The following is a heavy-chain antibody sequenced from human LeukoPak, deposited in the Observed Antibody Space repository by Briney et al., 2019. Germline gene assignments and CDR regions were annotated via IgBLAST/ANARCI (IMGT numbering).Heavy chain of an antibody. CDR2: MFSGGGT. CDR3: ARDPSPYYSDYGH. D-gene: IGHD4-11*01. Sequence: PGGSLRLSCAASGVTFSASYMSWVRQAPGKGLEWVSIMFSGGGTDYADSVKGRFIISRDTSKNTVYLQLNSLRAEDTAVYYCARDPSPYYSDYGHWGQGTLVTVSS. J-gene: IGHJ4*02. V-gene: IGHV3-66*01. CDR1: GVTFSASY.